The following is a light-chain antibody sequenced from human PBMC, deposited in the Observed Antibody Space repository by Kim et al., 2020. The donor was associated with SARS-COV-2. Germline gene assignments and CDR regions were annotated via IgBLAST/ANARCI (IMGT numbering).Light chain of an antibody. J-gene: IGKJ1*01. CDR1: QSLLHDDGNTY. Sequence: PATSSCKSRQSLLHDDGNTYLTWLQQRPGQPPRLLIYKVSNRVSGVPDRFTGSGAGTDFTLKISRVEAEDVGVYYCMQTAQFPRTFGQGTKVDIK. CDR3: MQTAQFPRT. V-gene: IGKV2-24*01. CDR2: KVS.